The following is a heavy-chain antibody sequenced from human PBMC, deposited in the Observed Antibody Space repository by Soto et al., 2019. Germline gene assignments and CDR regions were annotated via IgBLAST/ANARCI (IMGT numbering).Heavy chain of an antibody. CDR1: GGSISSGGYS. Sequence: QLQLQESGSGLVKPSQTLSLTCAVSGGSISSGGYSWGWIRQPPGKGLEWIGYIYHSGTYYNPSLKSRVTISVDRSKNQISLKLSSVSAADTAVYYCARGGKTVTTLDYWGQGTLVTVSS. CDR3: ARGGKTVTTLDY. D-gene: IGHD4-17*01. CDR2: IYHSGT. J-gene: IGHJ4*02. V-gene: IGHV4-30-2*01.